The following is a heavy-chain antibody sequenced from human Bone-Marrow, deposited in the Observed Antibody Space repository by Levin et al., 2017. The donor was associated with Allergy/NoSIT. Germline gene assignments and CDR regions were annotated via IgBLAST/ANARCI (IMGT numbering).Heavy chain of an antibody. CDR2: MNPNSGHT. CDR3: ARGTSPRTIFGVVITEPNYGMDI. J-gene: IGHJ6*02. Sequence: GASVKVSCTASGYTFTSDDIHWVRQAAGQGLEWMGWMNPNSGHTGFAQKFQGSFSMTRNTSISTAYMEVSSLRSEDTAIYYCARGTSPRTIFGVVITEPNYGMDIWGQGTTVTVSS. CDR1: GYTFTSDD. D-gene: IGHD3-3*01. V-gene: IGHV1-8*01.